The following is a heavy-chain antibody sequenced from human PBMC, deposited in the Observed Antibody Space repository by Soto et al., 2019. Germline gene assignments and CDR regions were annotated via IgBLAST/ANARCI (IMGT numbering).Heavy chain of an antibody. J-gene: IGHJ5*02. CDR2: ISYSGST. V-gene: IGHV4-30-4*01. D-gene: IGHD4-17*01. CDR3: ARGDYGDYVWFDP. Sequence: VQLQESGAGLVKPSQTLSITGTVSGGSINSGDSYWSWIRQPPGKGLEWIGYISYSGSTYYNPSLKSRVTISVDTSKNQFSLKLRSVTAADTAVYYCARGDYGDYVWFDPWGQGTLVTVSS. CDR1: GGSINSGDSY.